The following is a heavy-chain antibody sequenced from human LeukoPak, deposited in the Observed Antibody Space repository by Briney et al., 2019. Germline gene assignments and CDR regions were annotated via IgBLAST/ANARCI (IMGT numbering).Heavy chain of an antibody. CDR3: ARDLGFSNYARNWFDP. J-gene: IGHJ5*02. CDR1: GGSISSYY. CDR2: IYTSGST. Sequence: KTSETLSLTCTVSGGSISSYYWSWIRQPAGKGLEWIGRIYTSGSTNYNPSLKSRVTMSVDTSKNQFSLKLSSVTAADTAVYYCARDLGFSNYARNWFDPWGQGTLVTVSS. V-gene: IGHV4-4*07. D-gene: IGHD4-11*01.